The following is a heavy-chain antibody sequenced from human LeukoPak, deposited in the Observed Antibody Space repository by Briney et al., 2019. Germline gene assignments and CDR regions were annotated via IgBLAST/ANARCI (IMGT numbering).Heavy chain of an antibody. J-gene: IGHJ6*04. V-gene: IGHV3-48*03. CDR3: ARIFREYCSSTSCHWPNYYYYGMDV. Sequence: GGSLRLSCAASGFTFSSYEMNWVRQAPGKGLEWVSYISSSGSTIYYADSVKGRFTISRDNAKNSLYLQMNSLRAEDTAVYYCARIFREYCSSTSCHWPNYYYYGMDVWGKGTTVTVSS. CDR2: ISSSGSTI. CDR1: GFTFSSYE. D-gene: IGHD2-2*01.